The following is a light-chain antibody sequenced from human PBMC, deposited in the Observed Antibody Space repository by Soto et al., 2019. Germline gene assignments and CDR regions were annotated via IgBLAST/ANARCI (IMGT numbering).Light chain of an antibody. J-gene: IGKJ4*01. CDR2: DTS. V-gene: IGKV3-15*01. Sequence: EIVMTQSPATLSLSPGEGATLSCRASQGIGDTLAWYQQKPGQTPRLLIYDTSIRAAGVPARFSGSRSGAEFTLTISSLQSEDFAVYYCQHFVTWPHTFGEGTKVESK. CDR1: QGIGDT. CDR3: QHFVTWPHT.